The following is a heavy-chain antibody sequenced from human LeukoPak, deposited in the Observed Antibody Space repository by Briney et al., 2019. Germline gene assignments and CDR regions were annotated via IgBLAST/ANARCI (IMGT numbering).Heavy chain of an antibody. CDR1: GYTFTAYA. Sequence: ASVKVSCKASGYTFTAYAMNWVRQAPGQGLEWMGWINTNTGNPTYAQGFTGRFVFSLDTSVSTAYLQISSLKADDTAVYYCARANLWFGELGWIDPWGQGTQVTVSS. CDR2: INTNTGNP. J-gene: IGHJ5*02. D-gene: IGHD3-10*01. V-gene: IGHV7-4-1*02. CDR3: ARANLWFGELGWIDP.